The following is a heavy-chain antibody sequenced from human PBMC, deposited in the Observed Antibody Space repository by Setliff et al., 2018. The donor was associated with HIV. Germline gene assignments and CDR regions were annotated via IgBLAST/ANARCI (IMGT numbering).Heavy chain of an antibody. CDR1: GSSINSVYY. D-gene: IGHD5-18*01. CDR3: ARAGSYGWDY. J-gene: IGHJ4*02. V-gene: IGHV4-38-2*02. CDR2: ISHTGTI. Sequence: SETLSLTCSVSGSSINSVYYWGWIRQSPGKGLEWIASISHTGTIYYNPSLKSRLTMSVDTSKNQFSLRLTSVTAADTAVYFCARAGSYGWDYWGQGTLVTVSS.